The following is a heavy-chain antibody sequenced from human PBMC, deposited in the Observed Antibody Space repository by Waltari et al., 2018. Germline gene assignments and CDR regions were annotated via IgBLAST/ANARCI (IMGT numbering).Heavy chain of an antibody. CDR3: ARAIAAAGTGFDY. CDR1: GFTVSSNY. CDR2: IYSGGST. V-gene: IGHV3-53*01. J-gene: IGHJ4*02. Sequence: EVQLVESGGGLIQPGGSLRLSCAASGFTVSSNYMSWVRQAPGKGLEWVSVIYSGGSTYYADSVKGRFTISRDNSKNTLYLQMNSLRAEDTAVYYCARAIAAAGTGFDYWGQGTLVTVSS. D-gene: IGHD6-13*01.